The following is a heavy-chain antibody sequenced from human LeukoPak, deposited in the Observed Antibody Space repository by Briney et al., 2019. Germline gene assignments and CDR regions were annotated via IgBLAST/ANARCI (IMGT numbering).Heavy chain of an antibody. CDR1: GYTFTSYG. V-gene: IGHV1-18*01. Sequence: GASVKVSCKASGYTFTSYGISWVRQAPGQGLEWMRWISAFTDNRNYAQKVQDRVTMTTDTSTSTAYMELRSLRSDDTAVYYCARGHYYVTKDAFDIWGQGTLVTVSS. CDR2: ISAFTDNR. J-gene: IGHJ3*02. CDR3: ARGHYYVTKDAFDI. D-gene: IGHD3-10*02.